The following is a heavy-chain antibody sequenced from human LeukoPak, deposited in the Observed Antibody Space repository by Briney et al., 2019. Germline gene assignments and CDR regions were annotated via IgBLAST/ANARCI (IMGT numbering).Heavy chain of an antibody. V-gene: IGHV5-10-1*01. CDR2: IDPSDSYT. Sequence: GESLKISCKGSGYNFTNYWITWVRQMPGKGLEWMGRIDPSDSYTNYSPSFQGHVTISADKSINTAYLQWSSLKASDSAMYYCARLTSLRGDYWGQGTLVTVSS. D-gene: IGHD1/OR15-1a*01. CDR3: ARLTSLRGDY. CDR1: GYNFTNYW. J-gene: IGHJ4*02.